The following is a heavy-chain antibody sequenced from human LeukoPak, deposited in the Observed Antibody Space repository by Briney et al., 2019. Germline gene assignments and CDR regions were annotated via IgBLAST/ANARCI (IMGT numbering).Heavy chain of an antibody. D-gene: IGHD3-16*01. CDR2: ISYGGGNN. J-gene: IGHJ6*02. CDR3: ARNQQLGGHSYYYYGMDV. V-gene: IGHV3-30*04. CDR1: GFTFSSYA. Sequence: QSGGSLRLSCAASGFTFSSYALHWVRQAPGKGLEWVAVISYGGGNNYYADSVKGRFTISRDNSKNTLYLQMNSLRADDTAIYYCARNQQLGGHSYYYYGMDVWGQGTTVTVSS.